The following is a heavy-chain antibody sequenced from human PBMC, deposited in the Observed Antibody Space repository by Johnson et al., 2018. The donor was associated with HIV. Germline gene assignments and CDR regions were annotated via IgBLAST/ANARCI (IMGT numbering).Heavy chain of an antibody. CDR2: ISYDGSNK. D-gene: IGHD6-19*01. J-gene: IGHJ3*02. Sequence: QVQLVESGGGVVQPGRSLRLSCAASGFTFSSYAMHWVRQAPGKGLEWVAVISYDGSNKYYADSVTGRFTISRDNSKNTLYLQMNSLRAEDTAVYYCAKGGAVAGTRDAFDIWGQGTMVTVSS. V-gene: IGHV3-30-3*01. CDR1: GFTFSSYA. CDR3: AKGGAVAGTRDAFDI.